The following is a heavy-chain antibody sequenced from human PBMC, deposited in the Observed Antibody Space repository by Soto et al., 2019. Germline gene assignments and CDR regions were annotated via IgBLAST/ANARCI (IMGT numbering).Heavy chain of an antibody. Sequence: PSQTLSLTCAISGDSVSSNSAGWNWIRQSPSRGLEWLGRTCYRSKWYYDYALSVKIRITINPDTSTNHFSLQMNSVTPEHTAVYYCAREMAGTYSFVSWGQRTLVTVSS. CDR2: TCYRSKWYY. V-gene: IGHV6-1*01. D-gene: IGHD1-7*01. J-gene: IGHJ4*02. CDR1: GDSVSSNSAG. CDR3: AREMAGTYSFVS.